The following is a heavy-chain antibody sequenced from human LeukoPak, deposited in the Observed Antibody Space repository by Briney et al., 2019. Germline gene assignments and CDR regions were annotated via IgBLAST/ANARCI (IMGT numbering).Heavy chain of an antibody. J-gene: IGHJ4*02. V-gene: IGHV3-74*01. D-gene: IGHD2-15*01. CDR3: ARGAGWYCSAGSCHTGYFDY. CDR1: GFTFGSYW. CDR2: VDNDGITT. Sequence: GGSLRLSCAASGFTFGSYWMHWVRQAPGKGLVWVSRVDNDGITTDYADSVKGRFTISGDNARNTLYLQMNSLRADDTAVYYCARGAGWYCSAGSCHTGYFDYWGQGNLVTVSS.